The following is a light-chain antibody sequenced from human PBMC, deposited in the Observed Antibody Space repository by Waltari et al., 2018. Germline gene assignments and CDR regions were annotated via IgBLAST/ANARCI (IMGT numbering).Light chain of an antibody. V-gene: IGKV4-1*01. Sequence: DIVMTQSPDSLAVSLGVRATINCKSSQSVLSSSNNRNSLAWYQQKQGQPPKLLIYWQSTRESGVPDRFGGSGSGTDFTLTINSLQADDVAVYYCQQYFKIPWTFGQGTRVEIK. CDR1: QSVLSSSNNRNS. CDR3: QQYFKIPWT. CDR2: WQS. J-gene: IGKJ1*01.